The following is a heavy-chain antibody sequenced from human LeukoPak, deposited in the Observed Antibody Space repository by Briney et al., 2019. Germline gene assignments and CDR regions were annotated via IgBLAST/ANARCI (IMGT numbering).Heavy chain of an antibody. CDR1: GFTFGSYG. D-gene: IGHD7-27*01. CDR2: IRYDGSNK. CDR3: AKDDTGGFDAFDI. J-gene: IGHJ3*02. Sequence: GSLRLSCAASGFTFGSYGMHWVRQAPGKGLEWVAFIRYDGSNKYYADSVKGRFTISRDNSKNTLYLQMNSLRAEDTAVYYCAKDDTGGFDAFDIWGQGTMVTVSS. V-gene: IGHV3-30*02.